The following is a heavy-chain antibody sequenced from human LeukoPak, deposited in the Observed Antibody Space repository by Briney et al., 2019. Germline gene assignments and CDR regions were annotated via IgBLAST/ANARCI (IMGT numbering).Heavy chain of an antibody. CDR1: GGSISSYY. Sequence: PSETLSLTCTVSGGSISSYYWSWIRQPPGKGLEWIGYIYYSGYTNYNPSLKSRVTISVDTSKNQFSLKLSSVTAADTAVYYCARGITMVRGVPGFDYWGQGTLVTVSS. J-gene: IGHJ4*02. V-gene: IGHV4-59*12. CDR2: IYYSGYT. CDR3: ARGITMVRGVPGFDY. D-gene: IGHD3-10*01.